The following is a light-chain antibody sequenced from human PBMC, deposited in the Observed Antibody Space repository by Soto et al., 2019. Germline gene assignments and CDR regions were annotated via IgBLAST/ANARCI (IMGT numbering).Light chain of an antibody. CDR3: ATWDDDLSAAV. Sequence: QSVLTQPPSLSGTPGQSVTISCSGSSSNIEGNTVHWYQHLPGTAPNLLIYIDHNRPSGIPDRFSGSKSGTSASPAISGLQSEDEADYYCATWDDDLSAAVFGGGTQLTVL. V-gene: IGLV1-44*01. CDR1: SSNIEGNT. CDR2: IDH. J-gene: IGLJ7*01.